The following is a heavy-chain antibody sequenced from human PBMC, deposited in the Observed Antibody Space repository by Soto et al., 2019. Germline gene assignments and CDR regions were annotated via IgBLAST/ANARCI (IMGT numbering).Heavy chain of an antibody. Sequence: ASVKVSCKASGGTFSSYAISWVRQAPGQGLEWMGGIIPIFGTANYAQKFQGRVTITADESTSTAYMELSSLRSEDTAVYFCAHLNTRGYYFDYWGQGALVTVSS. CDR2: IIPIFGTA. CDR1: GGTFSSYA. V-gene: IGHV1-69*13. CDR3: AHLNTRGYYFDY. J-gene: IGHJ4*02.